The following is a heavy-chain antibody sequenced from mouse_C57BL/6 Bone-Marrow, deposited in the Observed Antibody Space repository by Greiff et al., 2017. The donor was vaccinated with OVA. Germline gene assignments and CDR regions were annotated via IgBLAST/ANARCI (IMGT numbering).Heavy chain of an antibody. J-gene: IGHJ4*01. Sequence: EVKVVESGGGLVQPGGSLKLSCAASGFTFSDYYMYWVRQTPEKRLEWVAYISNGGGSTYYPDTVKGRFTISRDNAKNTLYLQMSRRKSEDTAMYYCARHTGTDYYAMDYWGQGTSVTVSS. V-gene: IGHV5-12*01. D-gene: IGHD4-1*01. CDR2: ISNGGGST. CDR3: ARHTGTDYYAMDY. CDR1: GFTFSDYY.